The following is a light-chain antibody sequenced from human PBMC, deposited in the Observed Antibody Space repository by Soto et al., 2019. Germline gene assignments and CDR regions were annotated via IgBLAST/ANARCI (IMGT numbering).Light chain of an antibody. J-gene: IGKJ1*01. CDR2: GGS. CDR3: QQYSSSRT. V-gene: IGKV3-20*01. Sequence: VLTQSSGTLSLSSGERATLSLPASQSVSSNHLSWYQQKPGQAPRLLISGGSSRATGIPVRFSGSGSETDFTLTITRLEPEDFAVYYCQQYSSSRTFGQGTKVDIK. CDR1: QSVSSNH.